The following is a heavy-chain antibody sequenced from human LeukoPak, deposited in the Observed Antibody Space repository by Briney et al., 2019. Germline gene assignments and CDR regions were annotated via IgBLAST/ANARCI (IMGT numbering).Heavy chain of an antibody. CDR2: ISSSGSTI. D-gene: IGHD5-24*01. Sequence: GGSLRLSCAASGFTFSSYEMNWVREAPGKGLEWVTYISSSGSTIYYADSVKGRFTISRDNAKNSLYLQMSSLRAEDTAVYYCATSEGWHSWGQGTLVTVSS. V-gene: IGHV3-48*03. CDR3: ATSEGWHS. J-gene: IGHJ5*02. CDR1: GFTFSSYE.